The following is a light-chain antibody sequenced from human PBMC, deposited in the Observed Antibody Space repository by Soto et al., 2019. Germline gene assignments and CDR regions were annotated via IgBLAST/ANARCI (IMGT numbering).Light chain of an antibody. CDR1: QSVSSNY. CDR2: GAS. V-gene: IGKV3D-20*02. CDR3: QQRSNWPST. J-gene: IGKJ5*01. Sequence: EIVLTQSPGTLSLSPGERATLSCRASQSVSSNYLAWYQQKPGQAPRLLIYGASSRATGIPARFSGSGSGTDFTLTISSLEPEDFAVYYCQQRSNWPSTFGQGTRLEIK.